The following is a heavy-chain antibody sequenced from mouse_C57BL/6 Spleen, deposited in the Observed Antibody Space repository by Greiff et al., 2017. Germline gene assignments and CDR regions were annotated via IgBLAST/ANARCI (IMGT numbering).Heavy chain of an antibody. Sequence: VQLQQSGAELVRPGASVTLSCKASGYTFTDYEMHWVKQTPVHGLEWIGAIDPETGGTAYNQKFKGKAILTADKSSSTAYMELRSLTSEDSAVYYFTIWIYDCYYVAFDYWGQVATLTVSS. V-gene: IGHV1-15*01. CDR2: IDPETGGT. CDR3: TIWIYDCYYVAFDY. D-gene: IGHD2-3*01. CDR1: GYTFTDYE. J-gene: IGHJ2*01.